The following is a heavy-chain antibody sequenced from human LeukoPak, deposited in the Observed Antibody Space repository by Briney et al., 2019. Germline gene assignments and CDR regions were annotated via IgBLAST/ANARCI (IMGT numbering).Heavy chain of an antibody. CDR2: IYYSGST. D-gene: IGHD6-13*01. CDR1: GGSISSYY. Sequence: PSETLSLTCTVSGGSISSYYWSWLRQPPGKGLVWIGYIYYSGSTNYNPSLKSRVTISVDTSKNQFSLKLSSVTAADTAVYYCARDTDAAAGSYYYYYMDVWGKGTTVTVSS. CDR3: ARDTDAAAGSYYYYYMDV. V-gene: IGHV4-59*01. J-gene: IGHJ6*03.